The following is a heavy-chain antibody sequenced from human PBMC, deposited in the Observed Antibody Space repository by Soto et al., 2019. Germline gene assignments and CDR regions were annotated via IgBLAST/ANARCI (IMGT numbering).Heavy chain of an antibody. D-gene: IGHD6-19*01. CDR1: GFTFSSYA. CDR3: AKDIWRLTVAAIIGFDY. V-gene: IGHV3-23*01. CDR2: ISGSGGST. J-gene: IGHJ4*02. Sequence: PGGSLRLSCAASGFTFSSYAMSWVRQAPGKGLEWVSAISGSGGSTYYADSVKGRFTISRDNSKNTLYLQMNSLRAEDTAVYYCAKDIWRLTVAAIIGFDYWGQGTLVTVSS.